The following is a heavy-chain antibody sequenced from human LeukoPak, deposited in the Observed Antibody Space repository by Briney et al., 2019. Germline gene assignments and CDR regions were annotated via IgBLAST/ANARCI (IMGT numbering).Heavy chain of an antibody. Sequence: ASVKVSCKTSGYTFTGYYMHWVRQAPGQGLEWMGWINPNSGGTNYAQKFQGRVTMTRDTSISTAYMELSRLRSDDTAVCYCARANMVQGVGSFFDRNWFDPWGQGTLVTVSS. D-gene: IGHD3-10*01. CDR2: INPNSGGT. CDR1: GYTFTGYY. CDR3: ARANMVQGVGSFFDRNWFDP. J-gene: IGHJ5*02. V-gene: IGHV1-2*02.